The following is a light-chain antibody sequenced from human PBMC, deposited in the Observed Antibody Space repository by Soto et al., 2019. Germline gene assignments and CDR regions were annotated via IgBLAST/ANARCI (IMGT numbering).Light chain of an antibody. J-gene: IGKJ4*01. V-gene: IGKV3-15*01. Sequence: DIVMTQSPAILSVSLGERATLSCRASQSISENLAWYQQRSGQAPRLLIYGASTRATGVPARFSGSGSVTEFTLAISSLQYDDFSIYYCQQYKSWPPLTFGGGTKVE. CDR2: GAS. CDR1: QSISEN. CDR3: QQYKSWPPLT.